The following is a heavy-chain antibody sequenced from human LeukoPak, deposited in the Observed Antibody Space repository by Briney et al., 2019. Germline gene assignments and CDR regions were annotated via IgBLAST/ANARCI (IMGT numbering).Heavy chain of an antibody. D-gene: IGHD6-19*01. Sequence: GGSLRLSCAASGFTFSSYAMHWVRQAPGKGLEWVAVISYDGSNKYYADSVKGRFTISRDNSKNTLYLQMNSLRAEDTAVYYCASSYSSGWSHFDYWGQGTLVTVSS. V-gene: IGHV3-30-3*01. J-gene: IGHJ4*02. CDR2: ISYDGSNK. CDR3: ASSYSSGWSHFDY. CDR1: GFTFSSYA.